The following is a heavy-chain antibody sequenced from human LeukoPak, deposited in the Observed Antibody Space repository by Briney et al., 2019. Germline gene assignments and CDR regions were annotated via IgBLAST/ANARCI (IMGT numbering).Heavy chain of an antibody. CDR3: ARGRGYYSDSSCYFDY. D-gene: IGHD2-15*01. Sequence: ASVKVSCKASGYTFTTYGINWVRQAPGQGLEWMGWITTNSGNPTYAQGFTGRLVFSLDTSVRTTYLQISSLKAEDTAIYYCARGRGYYSDSSCYFDYWGQGTLVTVSS. J-gene: IGHJ4*02. CDR1: GYTFTTYG. CDR2: ITTNSGNP. V-gene: IGHV7-4-1*02.